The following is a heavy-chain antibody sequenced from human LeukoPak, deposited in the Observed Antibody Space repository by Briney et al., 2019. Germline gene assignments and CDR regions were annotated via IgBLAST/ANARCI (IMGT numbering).Heavy chain of an antibody. Sequence: PGGSLRLSCAASGFTFSNYAMTWVRQAPGEGLEWVSTINNSGGNTYYAVSVKGRFTISRDNSENTLYLQMSTLRAEDTAVYYCAREGVGAHPHHWGQGTLVTVSS. D-gene: IGHD1-26*01. CDR1: GFTFSNYA. J-gene: IGHJ5*02. V-gene: IGHV3-23*01. CDR3: AREGVGAHPHH. CDR2: INNSGGNT.